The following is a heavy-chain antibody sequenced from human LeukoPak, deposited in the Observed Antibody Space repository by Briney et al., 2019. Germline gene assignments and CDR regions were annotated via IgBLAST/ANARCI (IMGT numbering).Heavy chain of an antibody. Sequence: GGSLRLSCVASGFTVRNNYVSWVRQAPGKGLEWVSFIYSGGSTHYADSVKGRFTISRDNSKNTVYLQMNSLRAEDTAVYYCARDYDYIWGSYFGYWGQGTLVTVSS. CDR3: ARDYDYIWGSYFGY. D-gene: IGHD3-16*01. CDR1: GFTVRNNY. CDR2: IYSGGST. V-gene: IGHV3-53*01. J-gene: IGHJ4*02.